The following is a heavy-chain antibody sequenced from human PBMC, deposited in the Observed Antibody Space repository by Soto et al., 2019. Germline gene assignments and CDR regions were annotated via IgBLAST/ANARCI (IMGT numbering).Heavy chain of an antibody. CDR2: INAGNGNT. D-gene: IGHD6-13*01. V-gene: IGHV1-3*01. CDR1: GYTFTSYA. CDR3: ARAFVQGQQLARIDFDY. Sequence: QVQLVQSGAEVKKPGASVKVSCKASGYTFTSYAMHWVRQAPGQRLEWMGWINAGNGNTKYSQKFQGRVTITRDTSASTAYMELSSLRSEDTAVYYGARAFVQGQQLARIDFDYWGQGTLVTVSS. J-gene: IGHJ4*02.